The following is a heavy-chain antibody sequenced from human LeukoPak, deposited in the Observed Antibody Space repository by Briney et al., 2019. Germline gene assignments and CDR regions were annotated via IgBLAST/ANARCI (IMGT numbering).Heavy chain of an antibody. J-gene: IGHJ4*02. CDR1: GFTFSTYS. CDR3: ARDNNPREYFDY. Sequence: PGGSLRLSCAASGFTFSTYSMYWVRQAPGKGLEWVSYISTSSSAIYYADSVRGRFTVSRDNVKNSLYLQMNSLRAEDTAVYYCARDNNPREYFDYWGQGTLVTVSS. CDR2: ISTSSSAI. D-gene: IGHD1-26*01. V-gene: IGHV3-48*04.